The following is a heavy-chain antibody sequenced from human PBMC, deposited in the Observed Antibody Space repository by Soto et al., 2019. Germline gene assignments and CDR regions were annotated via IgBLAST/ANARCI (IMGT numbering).Heavy chain of an antibody. J-gene: IGHJ6*02. CDR2: TYYRSKWYN. D-gene: IGHD1-7*01. CDR3: ARANWNYARYYYYGMDV. V-gene: IGHV6-1*01. Sequence: SQTLSLTCVISGDSVSSNSAAWNWIRQSPSRGLEWLGRTYYRSKWYNDYAVSVKSRITINPDTSKNQFSLQLNSVTPEDTAVYYCARANWNYARYYYYGMDVWGQGTTVTVSS. CDR1: GDSVSSNSAA.